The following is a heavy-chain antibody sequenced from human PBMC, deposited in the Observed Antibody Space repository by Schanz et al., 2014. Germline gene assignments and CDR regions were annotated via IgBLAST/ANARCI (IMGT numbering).Heavy chain of an antibody. CDR1: GGSINSNSYY. V-gene: IGHV4-39*01. D-gene: IGHD6-19*01. CDR2: VFYTGTT. J-gene: IGHJ4*02. Sequence: QLQLQESGPGLVKPSETLSLICSVSGGSINSNSYYWGWIRQPPGKGLEWIGNVFYTGTTYTNPSLRGRLPWSGDPSNNQFSRNRPSVTAADTAVYFCARHGPLAGIPLDYWGRGTLVTVSS. CDR3: ARHGPLAGIPLDY.